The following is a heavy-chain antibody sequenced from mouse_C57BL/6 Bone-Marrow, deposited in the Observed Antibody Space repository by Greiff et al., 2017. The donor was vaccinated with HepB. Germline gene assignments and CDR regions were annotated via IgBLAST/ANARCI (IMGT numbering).Heavy chain of an antibody. V-gene: IGHV2-6*01. J-gene: IGHJ4*01. D-gene: IGHD2-1*01. CDR2: IWGVGST. Sequence: VKLVESGPGLVAPSQSLSITCTVSGFSLTSYGVDWVRQSPGKGLEWLGVIWGVGSTNYNSALKSRLSISKDNSKSQVFLKMNSLQTDDTAMYYCASDGYGSNYYAMDYWGQGTSVTVSS. CDR3: ASDGYGSNYYAMDY. CDR1: GFSLTSYG.